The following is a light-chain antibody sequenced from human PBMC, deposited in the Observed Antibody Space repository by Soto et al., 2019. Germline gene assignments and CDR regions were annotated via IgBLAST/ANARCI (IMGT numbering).Light chain of an antibody. Sequence: QSALTQPASVSGSPGQSITISCTGTSSDVGGYNYVSWYQQHPGKAPKLMIYDVSNRPSGVSNRFSGSKSGNTASLTISGLXAEDEADYYCSSYTSSSTRVFGTGTKVTVL. CDR2: DVS. CDR1: SSDVGGYNY. CDR3: SSYTSSSTRV. V-gene: IGLV2-14*01. J-gene: IGLJ1*01.